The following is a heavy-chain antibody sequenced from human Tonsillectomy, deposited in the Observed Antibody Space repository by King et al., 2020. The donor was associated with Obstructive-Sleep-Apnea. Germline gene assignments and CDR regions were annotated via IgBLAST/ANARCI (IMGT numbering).Heavy chain of an antibody. J-gene: IGHJ4*02. V-gene: IGHV2-5*02. D-gene: IGHD3-10*01. CDR3: ARSRSRPLRFSRVNLREYYFDY. CDR2: IYLDDDK. Sequence: TLKEAGPTRVKPTQTITLTFTFSGFSLSTSGVGVGWIRQPPGKALEWLALIYLDDDKRYSPSLKSRHTINKDTSNNQVVLTMTNVDPVDTATYYCARSRSRPLRFSRVNLREYYFDYWGQGTLVTVSS. CDR1: GFSLSTSGVG.